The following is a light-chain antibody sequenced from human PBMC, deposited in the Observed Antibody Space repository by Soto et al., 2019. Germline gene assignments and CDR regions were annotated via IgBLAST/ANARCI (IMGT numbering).Light chain of an antibody. V-gene: IGKV3-15*01. CDR2: GAS. CDR1: LSVSTN. Sequence: IVIPKCLGPLCVAPGERDTVSRRASLSVSTNLAWYQQKPGQAPRLLIYGASTRATGTSARFTGSGSGTEFSLTISCLQSEDFAVYCCQQANSRTRTLGQGTKVEIK. J-gene: IGKJ1*01. CDR3: QQANSRTRT.